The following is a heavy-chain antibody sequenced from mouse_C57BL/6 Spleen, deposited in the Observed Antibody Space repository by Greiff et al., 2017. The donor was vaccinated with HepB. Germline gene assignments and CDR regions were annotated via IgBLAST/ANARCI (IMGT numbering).Heavy chain of an antibody. CDR1: GFTFSSYA. Sequence: EVKLVESGGGLVKPGGSLKLSCAASGFTFSSYAMSWVRQTPEKRLEWVATISDGGSYTYYPDNVKGRFTISRDNAKNNLYLQMSHLKSEDTAMYYCARDGDGSSYDFDYWGQGTTLTVSS. CDR3: ARDGDGSSYDFDY. V-gene: IGHV5-4*01. D-gene: IGHD1-1*01. J-gene: IGHJ2*01. CDR2: ISDGGSYT.